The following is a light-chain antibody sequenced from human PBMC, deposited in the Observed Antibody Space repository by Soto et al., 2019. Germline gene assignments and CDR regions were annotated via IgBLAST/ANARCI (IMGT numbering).Light chain of an antibody. V-gene: IGKV1-5*03. CDR1: QSISTW. Sequence: DLQMTQSPSTLSASVGDRVTITCRASQSISTWLAWYQQKPGKAPKLLIYKASSLESGVPSRFSGSGSGTEFTFTISSLQPDDFATYYCQQYNSYPWTFGQGTKVEIK. CDR3: QQYNSYPWT. J-gene: IGKJ1*01. CDR2: KAS.